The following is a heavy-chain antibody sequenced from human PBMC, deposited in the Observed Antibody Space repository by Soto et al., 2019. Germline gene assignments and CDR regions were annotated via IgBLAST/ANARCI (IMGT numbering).Heavy chain of an antibody. Sequence: SETLSLTCAVYGGSFSGYYWSWIRQPPGKGLEWIGEINHSGSTNYNPSLKSRVTISVDTSKNQSSLKLSSVTAADTAVYYCARAGIVVVPAGVYYMDVWGKGTTVTVSS. CDR2: INHSGST. V-gene: IGHV4-34*01. CDR3: ARAGIVVVPAGVYYMDV. CDR1: GGSFSGYY. J-gene: IGHJ6*03. D-gene: IGHD2-2*01.